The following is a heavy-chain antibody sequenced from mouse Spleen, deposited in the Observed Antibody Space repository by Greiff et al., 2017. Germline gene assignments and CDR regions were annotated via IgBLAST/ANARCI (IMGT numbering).Heavy chain of an antibody. Sequence: EVQLVESGGGLVKPGGSLKLSCAASGFTFSDYGMHWVRQAPEKGLEWVAYISSGSSTIYYADTVKGRFTISRDNAKNTLFLQMTSLRSEDTAMYYCARGDGNLDYWGQGTTLTVSS. D-gene: IGHD2-1*01. V-gene: IGHV5-17*01. J-gene: IGHJ2*01. CDR1: GFTFSDYG. CDR2: ISSGSSTI. CDR3: ARGDGNLDY.